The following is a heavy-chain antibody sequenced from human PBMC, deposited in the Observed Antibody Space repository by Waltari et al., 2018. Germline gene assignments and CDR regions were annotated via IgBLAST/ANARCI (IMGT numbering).Heavy chain of an antibody. CDR2: CIPIFGKA. CDR3: ARSSRQWLGLFDY. CDR1: GGTFSSYA. Sequence: QVQLVQSGAEVKKPGSSVKVSCKDSGGTFSSYAISWVRQAPGQGLEWVGGCIPIFGKANYAQKFQVRVTITADESTRTAYMELSSLGSEDTSVYYCARSSRQWLGLFDYWGQGTLVTVSS. V-gene: IGHV1-69*12. D-gene: IGHD6-19*01. J-gene: IGHJ4*02.